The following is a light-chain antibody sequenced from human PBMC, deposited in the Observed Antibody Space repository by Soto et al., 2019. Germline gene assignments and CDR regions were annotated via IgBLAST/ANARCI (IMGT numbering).Light chain of an antibody. J-gene: IGKJ2*01. CDR2: AAS. CDR3: QQSYSTPHP. CDR1: QSISSN. Sequence: DIQMTQSPPSLSASVGDRATITCRASQSISSNLNWYQQKPGKTLKLLIYAASSLQRGVQSRFSGGGSRKDFTLTISSLQPEDFATYYCQQSYSTPHPFGQGTKLEIK. V-gene: IGKV1-39*01.